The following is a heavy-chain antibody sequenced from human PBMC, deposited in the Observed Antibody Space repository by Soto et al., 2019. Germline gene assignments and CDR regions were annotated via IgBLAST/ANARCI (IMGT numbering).Heavy chain of an antibody. J-gene: IGHJ4*02. CDR2: ISAYNGNT. CDR1: GYTFTSYG. D-gene: IGHD3-9*01. Sequence: GASVKVSCKASGYTFTSYGISWVRQAPGQGLEWMGWISAYNGNTNYAQKLQGRVTMTTDTSTSTAYMELRSLRSDDTAVYYCARAYYDILTGYSLLIDYWGQGTLVTVSS. CDR3: ARAYYDILTGYSLLIDY. V-gene: IGHV1-18*01.